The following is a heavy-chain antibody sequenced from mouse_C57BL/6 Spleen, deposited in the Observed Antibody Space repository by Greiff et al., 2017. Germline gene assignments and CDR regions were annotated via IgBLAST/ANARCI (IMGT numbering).Heavy chain of an antibody. V-gene: IGHV1-69*01. CDR3: ARGRGSGYDFDY. CDR1: GYTFTSYW. D-gene: IGHD3-2*02. J-gene: IGHJ2*01. CDR2: IDPSDSYT. Sequence: VQLQQPGAELVMPGASVKLSCKASGYTFTSYWMHWVKQSPGQGLEWIGEIDPSDSYTNYNQKFKGKSTLTVDKSSSTAYMQLSSLTSEDSAVYYCARGRGSGYDFDYWGQGTTLTVSS.